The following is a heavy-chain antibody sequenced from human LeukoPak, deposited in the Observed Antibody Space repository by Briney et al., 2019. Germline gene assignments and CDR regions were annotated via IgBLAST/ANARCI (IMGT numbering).Heavy chain of an antibody. Sequence: KPSETLSLTCTVSGGSISSYYWSWIRQPPGKGLDWIGYIYYSGSTNYNPSLKSRVTISVDTSKNQFSLKLSSVTAADTAVYYCARVGNYYDSSGYLIPGYFQHWGQGTLVTVSS. CDR3: ARVGNYYDSSGYLIPGYFQH. V-gene: IGHV4-59*01. CDR1: GGSISSYY. J-gene: IGHJ1*01. CDR2: IYYSGST. D-gene: IGHD3-22*01.